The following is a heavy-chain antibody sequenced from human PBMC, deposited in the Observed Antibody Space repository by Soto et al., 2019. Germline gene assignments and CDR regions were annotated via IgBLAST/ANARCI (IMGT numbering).Heavy chain of an antibody. Sequence: EVQLVESGGGLVQPGGSLRLSCAVSGFTFSNYWMHWVRQAPGKGLVWVSRINSDGSSTSYADFVKGRFTISRDNGKNTLYLQMKRLRAEDTAVYYCARFRVDGDYVPWGQGTLVTVSS. CDR2: INSDGSST. V-gene: IGHV3-74*01. CDR3: ARFRVDGDYVP. D-gene: IGHD4-17*01. CDR1: GFTFSNYW. J-gene: IGHJ5*02.